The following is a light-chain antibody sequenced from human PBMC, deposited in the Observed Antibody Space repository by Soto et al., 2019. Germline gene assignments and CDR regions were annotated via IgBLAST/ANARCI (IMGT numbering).Light chain of an antibody. CDR3: QSDDSSLSGSTV. CDR2: DNN. CDR1: SSNIGAGYD. J-gene: IGLJ1*01. V-gene: IGLV1-40*01. Sequence: QSVLTQPPSVSGAPGQRVTISCTGSSSNIGAGYDVHWYQQLPGTAPKLLIYDNNNRPSGVPDRFSGSKSGTSASLAITGLQAEDEADYYGQSDDSSLSGSTVFGTGTKVAVL.